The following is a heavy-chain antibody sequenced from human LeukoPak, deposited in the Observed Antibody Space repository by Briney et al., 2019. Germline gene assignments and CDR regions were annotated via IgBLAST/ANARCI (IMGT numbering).Heavy chain of an antibody. CDR2: ISSSDSTI. CDR1: GFTFSFYT. Sequence: PGGSLRLSCAASGFTFSFYTMNWVRQAPGKGLEWVSYISSSDSTIYYADSVKGRFTISRDNAKNSPYLQINSLRDEDTAVYYCARDFTLDPWGQGTLVTVSS. V-gene: IGHV3-48*02. J-gene: IGHJ5*02. CDR3: ARDFTLDP.